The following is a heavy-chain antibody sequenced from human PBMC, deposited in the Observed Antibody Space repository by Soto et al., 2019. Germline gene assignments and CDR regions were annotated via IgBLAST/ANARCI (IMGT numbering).Heavy chain of an antibody. D-gene: IGHD3-3*01. CDR1: GYALNTYP. CDR3: ARCDVLRSLNWRHQGMDV. J-gene: IGHJ6*02. V-gene: IGHV1-3*04. CDR2: INTDHGKT. Sequence: ASVKVSCKASGYALNTYPMHWVRLAPGQRLEWMGWINTDHGKTEYAQKFQGRVTISRDTSTSTAYMELSSLRSEDTAVYYCARCDVLRSLNWRHQGMDVWGQGTTVTVSS.